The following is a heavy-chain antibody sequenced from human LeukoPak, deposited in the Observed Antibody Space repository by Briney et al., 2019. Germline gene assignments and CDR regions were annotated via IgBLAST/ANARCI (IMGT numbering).Heavy chain of an antibody. J-gene: IGHJ4*02. D-gene: IGHD3-9*01. V-gene: IGHV4-31*03. CDR1: GGSISSGGYY. CDR3: AKDRLYDILTGYPD. CDR2: IYYSGST. Sequence: PSQTLSLTCTVSGGSISSGGYYWSWIRQHPGKGLEWIGYIYYSGSTYYNPSLKSRATISVDTSKNQFSLKLSSVTAADTAVYYCAKDRLYDILTGYPDWGQETLVTVSS.